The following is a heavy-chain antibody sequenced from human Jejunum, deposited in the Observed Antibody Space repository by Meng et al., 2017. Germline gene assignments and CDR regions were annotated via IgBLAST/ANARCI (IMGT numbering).Heavy chain of an antibody. CDR2: ISYDGGNT. Sequence: GESLKISCAASGFTFYDYAMHWVRQVPGKGLEWVSGISYDGGNTMHSDSVRGRFTISRDNSKNTLYLQMSSLRAEDTAIYFCAKGSDITSYEAWHWGQGTLVTVSS. D-gene: IGHD3-16*01. V-gene: IGHV3-23*01. J-gene: IGHJ4*02. CDR3: AKGSDITSYEAWH. CDR1: GFTFYDYA.